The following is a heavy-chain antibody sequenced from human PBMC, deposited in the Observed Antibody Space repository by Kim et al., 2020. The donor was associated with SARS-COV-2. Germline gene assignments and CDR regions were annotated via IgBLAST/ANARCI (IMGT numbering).Heavy chain of an antibody. Sequence: SETLSLTSTVSGGSISSYYLSWIRQPPGKGLEWIGHIYYSGSTNYNPSLKSRFTISVNTSKNQFSLKLSSVTAADTAVYYCASRVRGASTKWYFDLSGRG. J-gene: IGHJ2*01. CDR2: IYYSGST. V-gene: IGHV4-59*01. CDR1: GGSISSYY. CDR3: ASRVRGASTKWYFDL. D-gene: IGHD3-10*01.